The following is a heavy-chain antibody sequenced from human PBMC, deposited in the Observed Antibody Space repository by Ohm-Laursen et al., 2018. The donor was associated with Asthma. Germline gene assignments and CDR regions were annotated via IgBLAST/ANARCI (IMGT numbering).Heavy chain of an antibody. J-gene: IGHJ4*02. D-gene: IGHD5-12*01. CDR1: GLSFADSS. CDR2: ISSSATTM. V-gene: IGHV3-11*01. Sequence: SLRLSCAASGLSFADSSMSWIRHAPGQGLEWISYISSSATTMYYAASVKGRFTISRDHSKKSVFLQMISLRAEDTAVYYCAKALYGGYLGGQFDYWGQGTLVTVSS. CDR3: AKALYGGYLGGQFDY.